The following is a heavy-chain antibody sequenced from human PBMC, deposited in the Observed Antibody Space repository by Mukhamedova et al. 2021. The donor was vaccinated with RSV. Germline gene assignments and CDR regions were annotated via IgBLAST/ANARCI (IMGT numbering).Heavy chain of an antibody. D-gene: IGHD2-21*02. J-gene: IGHJ4*02. CDR3: ARSPAVTAFHRLDY. V-gene: IGHV3-30-3*01. CDR2: ISYDDTNK. Sequence: SSYDMHWVHRAPGKGLEWVSLISYDDTNKYYADSVKGRFTISRDNSKNTLYLQMNSLRTEDTAVYYCARSPAVTAFHRLDYWGQG. CDR1: SSYD.